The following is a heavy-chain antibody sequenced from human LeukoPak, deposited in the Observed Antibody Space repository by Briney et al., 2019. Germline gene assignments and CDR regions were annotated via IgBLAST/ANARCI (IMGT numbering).Heavy chain of an antibody. Sequence: GGSLRLSCAASGFTFSSYGMHWVRQAPGKGLEWVALISYDGSNKYYADSVKGRFTISRDNSKNTLYLQMNSLRAEETAVYYCAKPPEVGATVGYFDYWGQGTLVTVSS. J-gene: IGHJ4*02. CDR1: GFTFSSYG. D-gene: IGHD1-26*01. V-gene: IGHV3-30*18. CDR2: ISYDGSNK. CDR3: AKPPEVGATVGYFDY.